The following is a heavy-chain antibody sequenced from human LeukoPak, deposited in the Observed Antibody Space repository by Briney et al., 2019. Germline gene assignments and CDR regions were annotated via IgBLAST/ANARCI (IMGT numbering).Heavy chain of an antibody. V-gene: IGHV3-48*03. D-gene: IGHD3-16*02. CDR2: ISFSGDTI. Sequence: GGSLRLSCAAPGFTFSSYEMIWVRQAPGKGLEWILKISFSGDTIHSADPVKGRFTTSRDNAKNSLYLQMSSLRAEDTAVYSCARRLSYYGMDVWGQGTTVIVSS. CDR3: ARRLSYYGMDV. J-gene: IGHJ6*02. CDR1: GFTFSSYE.